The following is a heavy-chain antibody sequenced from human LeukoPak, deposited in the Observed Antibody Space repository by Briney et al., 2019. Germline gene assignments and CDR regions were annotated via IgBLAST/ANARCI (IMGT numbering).Heavy chain of an antibody. D-gene: IGHD2-2*01. CDR3: AKDLGYQLLY. Sequence: TSGTLSLTCAVSGGSITTSNWWGWVRQPPGKGLEWIGEIHPSGSTHYSPSLRSRVTLSMDKSKNQFSLELSSVTAADTAIYYCAKDLGYQLLYWGQGTLVTVSS. V-gene: IGHV4-4*02. CDR1: GGSITTSNW. CDR2: IHPSGST. J-gene: IGHJ4*02.